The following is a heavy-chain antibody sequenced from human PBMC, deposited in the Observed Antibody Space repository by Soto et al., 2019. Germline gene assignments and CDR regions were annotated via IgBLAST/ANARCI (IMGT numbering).Heavy chain of an antibody. CDR3: ARDFNCTRRCFDFFDI. V-gene: IGHV1-18*01. CDR2: VSAYNGNT. J-gene: IGHJ3*02. CDR1: GYSFINYD. Sequence: QVQLVQSGAEVKKPGASVKVSCKASGYSFINYDISWVRQAPGQGLEWMGWVSAYNGNTNYAQKFQGRVTMTTDTSPSTAYMELRSLRSDDTAVYYCARDFNCTRRCFDFFDIWGQGTMVTVAS. D-gene: IGHD2-8*01.